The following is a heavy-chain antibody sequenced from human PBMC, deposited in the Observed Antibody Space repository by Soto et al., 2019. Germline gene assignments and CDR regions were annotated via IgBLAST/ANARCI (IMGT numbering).Heavy chain of an antibody. J-gene: IGHJ4*02. D-gene: IGHD2-15*01. CDR2: IKSKTDGGTT. CDR3: TTAGYFCSGGSCYSDTDY. CDR1: GFTFSNAW. Sequence: EVQLVESGGGLVKPGGSLRLSCAASGFTFSNAWMSWVRQAPGKGLEWVGRIKSKTDGGTTDYAAPVKGRFTISRDDSKNTLYLQMNSLKTEDTAVYYCTTAGYFCSGGSCYSDTDYWGQGTLVTVSS. V-gene: IGHV3-15*01.